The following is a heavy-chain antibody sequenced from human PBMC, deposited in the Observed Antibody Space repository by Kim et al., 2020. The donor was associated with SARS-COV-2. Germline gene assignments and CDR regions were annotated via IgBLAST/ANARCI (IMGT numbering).Heavy chain of an antibody. CDR2: ISGDGGST. CDR1: GFTFDDYA. Sequence: GGSLRLSCAASGFTFDDYAMHWVRQAPGKGLEWVSLISGDGGSTYYADSVKGRFTISRDNSKNSLYLQMNSLRTEDTALYYCAKDIGLGYSSSWYYYYGMDVWGQGTTVTVSS. D-gene: IGHD6-13*01. CDR3: AKDIGLGYSSSWYYYYGMDV. V-gene: IGHV3-43*02. J-gene: IGHJ6*02.